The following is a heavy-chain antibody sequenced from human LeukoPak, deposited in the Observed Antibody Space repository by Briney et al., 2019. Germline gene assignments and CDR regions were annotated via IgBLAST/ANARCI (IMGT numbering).Heavy chain of an antibody. CDR2: IYYSGST. CDR3: ARVRGYSYGSGGPFDY. V-gene: IGHV4-39*07. Sequence: NSSETLSLTCTVSGGSISSSSYYWGWIRQPPGKGLEWIGSIYYSGSTYYNPSLKSRVTISVDTSKNQFSLKLSSVTAADTAVYYCARVRGYSYGSGGPFDYWGQGTLVTVSS. J-gene: IGHJ4*02. CDR1: GGSISSSSYY. D-gene: IGHD5-18*01.